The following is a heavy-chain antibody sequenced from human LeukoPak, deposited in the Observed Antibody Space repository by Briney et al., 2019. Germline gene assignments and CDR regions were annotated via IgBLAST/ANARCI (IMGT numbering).Heavy chain of an antibody. D-gene: IGHD3-16*01. CDR3: ASRVITMDAFDI. J-gene: IGHJ3*02. CDR1: GFTFNNAW. Sequence: GGSLRLSCAASGFTFNNAWMSWVRQAPGKGLEWVSSISSSSTYIFYADSLKGRFTISRDSAKNSLYLQMNSLRAEDTAVYYCASRVITMDAFDIWGQGTMVTVSS. CDR2: ISSSSTYI. V-gene: IGHV3-21*01.